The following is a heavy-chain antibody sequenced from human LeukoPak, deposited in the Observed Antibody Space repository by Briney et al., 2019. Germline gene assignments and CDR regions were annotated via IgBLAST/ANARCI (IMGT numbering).Heavy chain of an antibody. CDR1: GFTFSSYE. CDR2: ISSSDSTI. CDR3: AELGMIGGV. Sequence: SGGSLRHSCAASGFTFSSYEMNWVRQAPGKGLEWVSYISSSDSTIYYADSVKGRFTISRDNAKNSLYLQMNSLRAEDTAVYYCAELGMIGGVWGKGTTVTISS. D-gene: IGHD3-10*02. J-gene: IGHJ6*04. V-gene: IGHV3-48*03.